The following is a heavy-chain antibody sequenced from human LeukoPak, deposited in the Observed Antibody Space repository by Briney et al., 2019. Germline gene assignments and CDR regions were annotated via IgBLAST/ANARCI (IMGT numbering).Heavy chain of an antibody. CDR1: GGTFSSYA. CDR3: ARDQPKTYDSRPYYCYFYMDV. Sequence: ASVKVSCKASGGTFSSYAISWVRQAPGQGLEWMGWINPNSGCTNYAQKFQGRVTMTRDTSISTAYMELSRLRSDDTAVYYCARDQPKTYDSRPYYCYFYMDVGGKGTTVSISS. V-gene: IGHV1-2*02. D-gene: IGHD3-22*01. J-gene: IGHJ6*03. CDR2: INPNSGCT.